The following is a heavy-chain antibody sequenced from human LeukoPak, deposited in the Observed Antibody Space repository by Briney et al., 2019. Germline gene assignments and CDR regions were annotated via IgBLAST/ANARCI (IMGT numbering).Heavy chain of an antibody. V-gene: IGHV1-69*04. CDR3: ARSSSGYWIDY. CDR1: GGTFSSYA. J-gene: IGHJ4*02. Sequence: SVKVSCKASGGTFSSYAISWVRQAPGQGLEWMGRIIPILGIANYAQKFQGRVTITADKSTSTAYMELRSLRSDDTAVYYCARSSSGYWIDYWGQGTLVTVSS. CDR2: IIPILGIA. D-gene: IGHD3-22*01.